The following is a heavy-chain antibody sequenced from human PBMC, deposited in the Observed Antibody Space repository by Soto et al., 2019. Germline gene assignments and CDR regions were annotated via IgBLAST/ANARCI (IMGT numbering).Heavy chain of an antibody. J-gene: IGHJ6*02. D-gene: IGHD2-15*01. CDR3: AKSPRTLTTERYCSGGSCYGSTTHYYGMDV. Sequence: EVQLLESGGGLVQPGGSLRLSCAASGFTFSSYAMSWVRQAPGKGLEWVSAISGSGGSTYYADSVKGRFTISRDNCKNTLYLQMNSLRAEDTAVYYCAKSPRTLTTERYCSGGSCYGSTTHYYGMDVWGQGTTVTVSS. V-gene: IGHV3-23*01. CDR1: GFTFSSYA. CDR2: ISGSGGST.